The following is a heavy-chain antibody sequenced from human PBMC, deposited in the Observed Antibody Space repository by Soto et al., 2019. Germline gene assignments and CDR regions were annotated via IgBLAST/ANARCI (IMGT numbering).Heavy chain of an antibody. CDR3: AIPGPRHYYDSSGYYGY. CDR2: ISASSGST. V-gene: IGHV3-23*01. Sequence: SLRLSCAASGFTFSSHAMSWVRQAPGLVLEWVSAISASSGSTYCARSVKGRFTISRDNSQNTLYLQMNSLRDEDTAVYYFAIPGPRHYYDSSGYYGYCGQETLVTVS. J-gene: IGHJ4*02. D-gene: IGHD3-22*01. CDR1: GFTFSSHA.